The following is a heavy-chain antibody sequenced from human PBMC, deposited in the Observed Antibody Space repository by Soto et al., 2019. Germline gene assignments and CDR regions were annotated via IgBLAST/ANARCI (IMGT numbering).Heavy chain of an antibody. CDR1: GFTFSDYY. CDR2: ISSSSSYT. V-gene: IGHV3-11*06. J-gene: IGHJ3*02. CDR3: ERAAGRHDAFDM. Sequence: GGSLRLSCAASGFTFSDYYMSWIRQAPGKGLEWVSYISSSSSYTNYADSVKGRFTISRDNAKNSLYMQMNSLRAEDTAVYYCERAAGRHDAFDMWGQGTMVTVSS.